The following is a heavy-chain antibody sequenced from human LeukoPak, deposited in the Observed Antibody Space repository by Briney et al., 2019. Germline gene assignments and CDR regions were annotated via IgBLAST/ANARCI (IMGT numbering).Heavy chain of an antibody. CDR3: ARDVTYYGGDWFDP. J-gene: IGHJ5*02. CDR2: ISSATSTI. Sequence: GGSLRLSCAASGFTFSSTGMNWVRQAPGKGLEWVSYISSATSTIYYADSVKGRFTISRDNARNSLYLQMNSLRAEDTAVYYCARDVTYYGGDWFDPWGQGTLVTVSS. D-gene: IGHD4-23*01. V-gene: IGHV3-48*04. CDR1: GFTFSSTG.